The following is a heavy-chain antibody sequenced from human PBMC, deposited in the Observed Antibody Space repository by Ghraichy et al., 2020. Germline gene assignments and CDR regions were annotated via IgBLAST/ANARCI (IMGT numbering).Heavy chain of an antibody. CDR3: ARRDSSSGWYDDY. V-gene: IGHV3-48*03. J-gene: IGHJ4*02. Sequence: GGSLRLSCAASGFTFSSYGMNWVRQTPGKGLEWVSYISGSGSAIFQADSVKGRFTISRDNAKNSLYLQMNSLRAEDTAVYYCARRDSSSGWYDDYWGQGILVTVSS. CDR1: GFTFSSYG. CDR2: ISGSGSAI. D-gene: IGHD6-19*01.